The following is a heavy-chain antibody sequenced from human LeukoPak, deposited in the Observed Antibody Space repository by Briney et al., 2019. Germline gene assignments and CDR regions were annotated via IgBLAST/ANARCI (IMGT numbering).Heavy chain of an antibody. CDR2: INPNSGGT. CDR3: ARLSSGWYDDFDI. V-gene: IGHV1-2*06. CDR1: GYTFTAYY. Sequence: ASVKVSCEASGYTFTAYYMHWVRQAPGQGLEWMGRINPNSGGTNYAQRFQGRVTMTRDTSISTAYMEMRRLKSDDTAVYYCARLSSGWYDDFDIWGQGTMVTVSS. D-gene: IGHD6-19*01. J-gene: IGHJ3*02.